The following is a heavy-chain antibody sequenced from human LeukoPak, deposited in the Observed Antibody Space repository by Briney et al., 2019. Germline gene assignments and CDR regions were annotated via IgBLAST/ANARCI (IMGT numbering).Heavy chain of an antibody. CDR1: GGTFSSYA. CDR2: INPIFGTA. Sequence: SVKVSCKASGGTFSSYAISWVRQAPAPGREWMGGINPIFGTANYAQKFQGRVTITADESTSTAYMVLSSLRSEDTAVYYCARVPTPLTLSNWFDPWGQGTLVTVSS. CDR3: ARVPTPLTLSNWFDP. V-gene: IGHV1-69*13. D-gene: IGHD2-2*01. J-gene: IGHJ5*02.